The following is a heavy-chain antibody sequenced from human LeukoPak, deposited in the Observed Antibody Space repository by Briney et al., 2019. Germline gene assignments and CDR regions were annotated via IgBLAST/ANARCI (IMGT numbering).Heavy chain of an antibody. V-gene: IGHV3-30*02. CDR3: ARDRLVMTSVYYYYMDV. CDR2: IRYDGSNK. J-gene: IGHJ6*03. Sequence: GGSLRLSCAASGFTFSSYGMHWVRQAPSKGLEWVAFIRYDGSNKYYADSVKGRFTISRDNSKNTLYLQMNSLRAEDTAVYYCARDRLVMTSVYYYYMDVWGKGTTVTVSS. D-gene: IGHD2-2*01. CDR1: GFTFSSYG.